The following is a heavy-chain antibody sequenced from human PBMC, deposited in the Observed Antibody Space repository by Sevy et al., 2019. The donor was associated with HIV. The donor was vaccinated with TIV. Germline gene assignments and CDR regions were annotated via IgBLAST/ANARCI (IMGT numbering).Heavy chain of an antibody. J-gene: IGHJ5*02. V-gene: IGHV4-38-2*01. D-gene: IGHD3-22*01. CDR2: IFHSGST. Sequence: ETLSLTCAVSGYSISSGYYWGWIRQPPGKGLEWIGSIFHSGSTYYNPSLKSRVTISVDTSKNQFSLKLSSVTAADTAVYFCARTPSSYDSSGRYYPWFDPWGQGTLVTVSS. CDR1: GYSISSGYY. CDR3: ARTPSSYDSSGRYYPWFDP.